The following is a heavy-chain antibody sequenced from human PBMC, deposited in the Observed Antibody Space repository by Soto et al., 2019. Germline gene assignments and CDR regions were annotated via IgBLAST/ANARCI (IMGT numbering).Heavy chain of an antibody. V-gene: IGHV3-30-3*01. J-gene: IGHJ4*02. CDR2: ISHDGNKK. D-gene: IGHD5-12*01. Sequence: QVQLGESGGGVVQTGRSLRLSCAASGFNFNSYAMHWVRQAPGKGLEWVAFISHDGNKKYYADSVKGRFTISRDNSKNTLFLQMNSLRDDDSALYYCAGWLQFYGAIDSWGQGTLVTVSS. CDR3: AGWLQFYGAIDS. CDR1: GFNFNSYA.